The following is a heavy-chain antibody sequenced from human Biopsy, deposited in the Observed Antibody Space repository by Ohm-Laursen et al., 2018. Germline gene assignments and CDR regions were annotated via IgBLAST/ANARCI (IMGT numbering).Heavy chain of an antibody. D-gene: IGHD3-3*01. CDR2: ISTYNDDT. CDR3: ARDPGYDFWGGSDPFDI. V-gene: IGHV1-18*04. J-gene: IGHJ3*02. CDR1: GYTFTAYG. Sequence: ASVKVSCKTSGYTFTAYGISWVRQALGQGLEWMGWISTYNDDTNIAQKFQGRVSMTTDTSTRTAYMELRSLRSGDTAIYFCARDPGYDFWGGSDPFDIWGQGTLVTVS.